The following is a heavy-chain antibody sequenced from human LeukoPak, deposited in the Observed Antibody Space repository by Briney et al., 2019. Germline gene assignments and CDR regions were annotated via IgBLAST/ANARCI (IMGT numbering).Heavy chain of an antibody. CDR3: ARTVVVPAAMLEFDP. V-gene: IGHV1-69*05. CDR2: IIPIFGTA. Sequence: SVKVSCKASGGTFSIYAISWVRQAPGQGLEWMGGIIPIFGTANYAQKFQGRVTITTDESTSTAYMELSSLRSEDTAVYYCARTVVVPAAMLEFDPWGQGTLVTVSS. J-gene: IGHJ5*02. D-gene: IGHD2-2*01. CDR1: GGTFSIYA.